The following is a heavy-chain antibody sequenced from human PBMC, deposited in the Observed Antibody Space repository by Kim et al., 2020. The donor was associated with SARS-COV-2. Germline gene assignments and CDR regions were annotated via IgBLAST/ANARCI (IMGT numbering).Heavy chain of an antibody. Sequence: GGSLRLSCATSGFSFSAYDMNWVRQAPGKGLEWLSFITKNSKTIFYADSVKGRFTISRDNAKNSLYLQMNSLRDEETAVYYCARDRMGGAFDIWGQGTM. D-gene: IGHD3-16*01. CDR1: GFSFSAYD. V-gene: IGHV3-48*02. CDR2: ITKNSKTI. J-gene: IGHJ3*02. CDR3: ARDRMGGAFDI.